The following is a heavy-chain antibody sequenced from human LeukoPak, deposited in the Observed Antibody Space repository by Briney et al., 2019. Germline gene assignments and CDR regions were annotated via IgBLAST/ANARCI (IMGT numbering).Heavy chain of an antibody. D-gene: IGHD6-6*01. V-gene: IGHV4-39*01. CDR3: ARHGSSSRGWFDP. CDR2: IYYSGST. CDR1: GGSISSSSYY. Sequence: SETLSLTCTVSGGSISSSSYYWGWIRQPPGKGLEWIGSIYYSGSTYYNPSLKSRVTISVDTSKNQFSLKLSSVTAADTAVYYCARHGSSSRGWFDPWGQGTLVTVSS. J-gene: IGHJ5*02.